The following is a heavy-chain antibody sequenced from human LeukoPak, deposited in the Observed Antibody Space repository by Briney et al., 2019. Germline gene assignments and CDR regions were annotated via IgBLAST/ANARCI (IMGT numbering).Heavy chain of an antibody. CDR3: ARAGYCSGGSCYGSDY. J-gene: IGHJ4*02. Sequence: GGSLRLSCAAFGFTFSSYGMHWVRQAPGKGLEWVAAIWYDGSIQYYADSVKGRFTISRDNSKNTLYLQMDSLRAEDTAVYYCARAGYCSGGSCYGSDYWGQGTLVSVSS. V-gene: IGHV3-33*01. CDR1: GFTFSSYG. D-gene: IGHD2-15*01. CDR2: IWYDGSIQ.